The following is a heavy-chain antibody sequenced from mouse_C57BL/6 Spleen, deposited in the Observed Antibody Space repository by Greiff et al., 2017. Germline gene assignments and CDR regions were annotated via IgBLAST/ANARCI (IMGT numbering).Heavy chain of an antibody. Sequence: VQLQQPGAELVMPGASVKLSCKASGYTFTSYWMHWVKQRPGQGLEWIGEIGPSDSYTNYNQKFKGKSTLTVDKSSSTAYMQLSSLTSEDSAVYYCARRDYNYFDYWGQGTTLTVSS. CDR3: ARRDYNYFDY. CDR1: GYTFTSYW. D-gene: IGHD2-4*01. V-gene: IGHV1-69*01. J-gene: IGHJ2*01. CDR2: IGPSDSYT.